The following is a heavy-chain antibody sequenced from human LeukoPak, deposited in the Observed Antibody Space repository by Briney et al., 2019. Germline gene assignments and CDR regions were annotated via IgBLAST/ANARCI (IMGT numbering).Heavy chain of an antibody. J-gene: IGHJ4*02. CDR3: ARGRGSFYWGYYFDY. V-gene: IGHV1-8*01. CDR1: GYTFISYE. CDR2: MNPNSGNA. Sequence: ASVKVSCKASGYTFISYEISWVRQAAGQGLEWMGWMNPNSGNADYAQKFQGRVTMTRNTSISTAYMELSSLRSEDTAVYYCARGRGSFYWGYYFDYWGQGSLVTVSS. D-gene: IGHD1-26*01.